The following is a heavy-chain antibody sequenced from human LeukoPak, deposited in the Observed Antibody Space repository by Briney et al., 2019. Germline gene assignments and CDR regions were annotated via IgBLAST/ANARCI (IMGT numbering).Heavy chain of an antibody. Sequence: SQTLSLTCTVSRGSISSGGNYWSRIRQHPGKGLEWIGYIYYSGSTYYNPSLKSRVTISVDTSKNQFSLKLSSVTAADTAVYYCARDSRSEWSPCLGELSLFDYWGQGTLVTVSS. CDR3: ARDSRSEWSPCLGELSLFDY. CDR1: RGSISSGGNY. V-gene: IGHV4-31*03. J-gene: IGHJ4*02. D-gene: IGHD3-16*02. CDR2: IYYSGST.